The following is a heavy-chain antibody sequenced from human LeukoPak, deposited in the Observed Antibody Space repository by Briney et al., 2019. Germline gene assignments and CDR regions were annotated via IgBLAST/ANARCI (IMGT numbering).Heavy chain of an antibody. CDR1: GFTFSSYG. V-gene: IGHV3-74*01. CDR3: GTVFDH. J-gene: IGHJ4*02. CDR2: IYTDGTGT. Sequence: GGSLRLSCAASGFTFSSYGMHWVRQAPGEGLVWVSRIYTDGTGTSYADSVKGRFTISRDNAKNTVSLQMNSLKAEDTAVYYCGTVFDHWGPGILVTVSS.